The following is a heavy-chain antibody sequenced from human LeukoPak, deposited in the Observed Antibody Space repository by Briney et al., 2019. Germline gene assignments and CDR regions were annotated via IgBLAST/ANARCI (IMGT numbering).Heavy chain of an antibody. J-gene: IGHJ5*02. Sequence: GGSLRLSCAASGFTFSGSAMHWVRQAPGKGLEWVAVISYDGSNKYYADSVKGRFTISRDNSKNTLYLQMNSLRAEDTAVYYCARDGRSFSYYDSSGYPNWFDPWGQGTLVTVSS. D-gene: IGHD3-22*01. CDR1: GFTFSGSA. V-gene: IGHV3-30-3*01. CDR3: ARDGRSFSYYDSSGYPNWFDP. CDR2: ISYDGSNK.